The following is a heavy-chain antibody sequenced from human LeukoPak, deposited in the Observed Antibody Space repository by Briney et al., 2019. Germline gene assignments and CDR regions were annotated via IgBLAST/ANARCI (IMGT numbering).Heavy chain of an antibody. CDR2: IYPGDSDT. Sequence: GESLQISCKGSGYSFTSYWIGWVRQMPGKGLEWMGIIYPGDSDTRYSPSFQGQVTISADKSISTAYLQWSSLKASDTAMYYCARHEAVTTEYNWFDPWGQGTLVTVSS. V-gene: IGHV5-51*01. J-gene: IGHJ5*02. CDR1: GYSFTSYW. D-gene: IGHD4-17*01. CDR3: ARHEAVTTEYNWFDP.